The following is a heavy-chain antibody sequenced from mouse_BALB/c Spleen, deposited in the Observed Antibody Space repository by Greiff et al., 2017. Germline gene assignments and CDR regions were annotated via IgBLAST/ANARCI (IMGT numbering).Heavy chain of an antibody. Sequence: EVKLLESGGGLVKLGGSLKLSCAASGFTFSSYYMSWVRQTPEKRLELVAAINSNGGSTYYPDTVKGRFTISRDNAKNTLYLQMSSLKSEDTALYYCARHKSMITTWYFDVWGAGTTVTVSS. D-gene: IGHD2-4*01. CDR3: ARHKSMITTWYFDV. CDR1: GFTFSSYY. CDR2: INSNGGST. J-gene: IGHJ1*01. V-gene: IGHV5-6-2*01.